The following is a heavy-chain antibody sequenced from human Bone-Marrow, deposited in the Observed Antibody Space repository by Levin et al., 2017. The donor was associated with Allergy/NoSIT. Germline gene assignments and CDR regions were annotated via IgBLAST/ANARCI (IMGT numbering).Heavy chain of an antibody. CDR1: GYTFSSYG. V-gene: IGHV3-30*18. J-gene: IGHJ4*02. Sequence: PGGSLRLSCAASGYTFSSYGMHWVRQAPGKGLEWVAVLSYDGSNRYYADSVKGRFTISRDNSKNTLYLQMNSLRAEDTAVYYCAKDTTDYGSGSQDYGRILGAREWGYWGQGTLVTVSS. CDR3: AKDTTDYGSGSQDYGRILGAREWGY. D-gene: IGHD3-10*01. CDR2: LSYDGSNR.